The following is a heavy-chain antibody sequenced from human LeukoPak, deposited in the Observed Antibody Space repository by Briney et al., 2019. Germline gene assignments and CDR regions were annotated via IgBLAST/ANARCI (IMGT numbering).Heavy chain of an antibody. CDR1: GFTFSSYS. J-gene: IGHJ2*01. CDR3: AKYPGRTYWYFDL. V-gene: IGHV3-21*04. D-gene: IGHD2-2*02. Sequence: GGSLRLSCAASGFTFSSYSMNWVRQAPGKGLEWVSSISSSSSYIYYADSVKGRFTISRDNAKNSLYLQMNSLRAEDTAVYYCAKYPGRTYWYFDLWGRGTLVTVSS. CDR2: ISSSSSYI.